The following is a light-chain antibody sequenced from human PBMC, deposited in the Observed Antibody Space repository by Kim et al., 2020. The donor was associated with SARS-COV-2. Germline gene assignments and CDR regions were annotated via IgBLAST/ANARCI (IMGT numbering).Light chain of an antibody. Sequence: GDGVTITCRASQSISYFLNWYQQKPGKAPKLLIYAASTLQSGVPSRFSGSGSGTDFTLTISSLQPEDFATYYCQQSYSTMYTFGQGTTLEI. CDR3: QQSYSTMYT. J-gene: IGKJ2*01. CDR2: AAS. CDR1: QSISYF. V-gene: IGKV1-39*01.